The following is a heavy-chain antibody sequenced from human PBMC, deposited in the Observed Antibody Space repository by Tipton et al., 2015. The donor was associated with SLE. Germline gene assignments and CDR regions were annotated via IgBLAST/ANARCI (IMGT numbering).Heavy chain of an antibody. D-gene: IGHD2-15*01. J-gene: IGHJ3*02. Sequence: QLVQSGAEVKKPGFSVKVSCKASGGTFSSYAISWVRQAPGQGLEWMGGIIPIFGTANYAQKFQGRVTITTDESTSTAYMALSSLRSEDTAVYYCARAPPYCNGSSCYSRDDAFDIWGQGTMVTVSS. V-gene: IGHV1-69*01. CDR3: ARAPPYCNGSSCYSRDDAFDI. CDR1: GGTFSSYA. CDR2: IIPIFGTA.